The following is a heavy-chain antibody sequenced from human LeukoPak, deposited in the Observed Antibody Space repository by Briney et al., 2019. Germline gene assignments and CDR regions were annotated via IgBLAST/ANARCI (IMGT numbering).Heavy chain of an antibody. CDR1: GYTFTSYY. V-gene: IGHV1-46*03. D-gene: IGHD3-10*01. J-gene: IGHJ5*02. CDR3: AWSPRGENWFDP. CDR2: INPSGGST. Sequence: ASVKVFCKASGYTFTSYYMHWVRQAPGQGLEWMGIINPSGGSTTYAQKFQGRVTMTRDTSTSTVYMELSSLRSEGTAVNYCAWSPRGENWFDPWGQGTLVTVSS.